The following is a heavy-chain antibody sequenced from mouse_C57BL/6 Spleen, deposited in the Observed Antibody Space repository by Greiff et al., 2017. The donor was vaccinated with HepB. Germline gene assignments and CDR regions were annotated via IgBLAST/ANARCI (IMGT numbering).Heavy chain of an antibody. J-gene: IGHJ2*01. V-gene: IGHV1-69*01. D-gene: IGHD1-1*01. CDR1: GYTFTSYW. CDR2: IDPSDSYT. CDR3: ARGSSHYFDY. Sequence: QVQLQQPGAELVMPGASVKLSCKASGYTFTSYWMHWVKQRPGQGLEWIGEIDPSDSYTNYNQKFKGKSTLTVDKSSSTAYMQLSSLTSEDSAVYYCARGSSHYFDYWGQVTTLTVSS.